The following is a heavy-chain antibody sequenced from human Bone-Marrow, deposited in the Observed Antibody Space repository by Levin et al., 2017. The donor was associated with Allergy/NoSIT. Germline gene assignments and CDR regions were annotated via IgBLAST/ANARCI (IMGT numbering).Heavy chain of an antibody. J-gene: IGHJ5*02. CDR2: IYPDDSGSIYPDDSDT. CDR3: VRQVVQTTVTTSDWFDP. Sequence: GESLKISCKGSGYNFPTYWIGWVRQMPGKGLEWMGSIYPDDSGSIYPDDSDTTYSPSFQGQVTISADKSISTAYLQWSSLTASDTAFYYCVRQVVQTTVTTSDWFDPWGQGTLVTVSS. D-gene: IGHD4-11*01. V-gene: IGHV5-51*01. CDR1: GYNFPTYW.